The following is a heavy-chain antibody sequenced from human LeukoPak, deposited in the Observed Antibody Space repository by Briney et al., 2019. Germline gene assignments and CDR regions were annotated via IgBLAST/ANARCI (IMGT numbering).Heavy chain of an antibody. CDR1: GFAFSNYG. CDR3: AKCGITSWYPDEGHSDY. J-gene: IGHJ4*02. Sequence: GGSLRLSCAASGFAFSNYGMHWVRQAPGKGLEWVALIWYDGKDKYYADSVKGRFTISRDNSKNTLFLQMNSLRVEDTAVYYCAKCGITSWYPDEGHSDYWGKGTLVTVSS. D-gene: IGHD6-13*01. V-gene: IGHV3-33*06. CDR2: IWYDGKDK.